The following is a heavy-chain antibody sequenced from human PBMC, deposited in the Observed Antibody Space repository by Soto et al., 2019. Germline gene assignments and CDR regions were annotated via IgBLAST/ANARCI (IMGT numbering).Heavy chain of an antibody. CDR2: IWYEGTNK. Sequence: QVQLVESGGGVVQPGGSLRLSCVASDFAFSNYGMHWVRQAPGKGLEWVARIWYEGTNKYYGESVKGRFTVSRDNSKNTVYLQMNSLRADDTGVYYCVRGGSCRGGSCYPNLDFYGDYEGFDYWGQGTLVTVSS. J-gene: IGHJ4*02. D-gene: IGHD2-15*01. CDR1: DFAFSNYG. CDR3: VRGGSCRGGSCYPNLDFYGDYEGFDY. V-gene: IGHV3-33*01.